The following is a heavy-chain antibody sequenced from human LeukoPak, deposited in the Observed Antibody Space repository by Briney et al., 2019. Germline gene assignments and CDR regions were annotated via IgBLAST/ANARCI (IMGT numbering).Heavy chain of an antibody. V-gene: IGHV4-4*07. J-gene: IGHJ3*02. Sequence: PSETLSLTCIVSGGSISSYYWSWIRQPAGKGLEWIGRIYTSGSTNYNPSLKSRVTMSVDTSKNQFSLKLCSVTAADTAVYFCARGPYSYDSSGAFDIWGQGTMVTVSS. CDR2: IYTSGST. D-gene: IGHD3-22*01. CDR3: ARGPYSYDSSGAFDI. CDR1: GGSISSYY.